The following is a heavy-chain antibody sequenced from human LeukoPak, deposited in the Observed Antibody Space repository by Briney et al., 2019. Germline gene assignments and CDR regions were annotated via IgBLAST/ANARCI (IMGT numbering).Heavy chain of an antibody. V-gene: IGHV3-21*01. CDR1: GFTFSSYW. D-gene: IGHD2-15*01. J-gene: IGHJ4*02. CDR3: ASAECSGGSCYFDY. Sequence: PGGSLRLSCAASGFTFSSYWMNWVRQAPGKGLEWVSSISSSSSYTYYAESVKGRFTISRDNAKNSLYLQMNSLRAEDPAVYYCASAECSGGSCYFDYWGQGTLVTVSS. CDR2: ISSSSSYT.